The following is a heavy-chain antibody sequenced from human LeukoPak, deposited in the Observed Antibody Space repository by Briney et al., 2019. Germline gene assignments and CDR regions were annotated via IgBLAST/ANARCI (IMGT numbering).Heavy chain of an antibody. Sequence: SETLSLTCTVSGGSISSYYWSWIRQPPGKGLEWIGYIYYSGSTNYNPSLKSRVTISVDTSKNQFSLKLSSVTAADTAVYYCAGEKTEDIVATIGWFDPWGQGTLVTVSS. CDR2: IYYSGST. CDR1: GGSISSYY. D-gene: IGHD5-12*01. V-gene: IGHV4-59*01. CDR3: AGEKTEDIVATIGWFDP. J-gene: IGHJ5*02.